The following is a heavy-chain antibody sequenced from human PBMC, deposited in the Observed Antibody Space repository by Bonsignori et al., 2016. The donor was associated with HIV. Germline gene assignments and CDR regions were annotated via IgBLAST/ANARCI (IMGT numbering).Heavy chain of an antibody. J-gene: IGHJ3*02. D-gene: IGHD1-26*01. Sequence: WIRTPQGRGLVWVSRINSDGSSTSYADSVKGRFTISRDNAKNTLYLQMNSLRAEDTAVYYCARERESGSYPPRAAFDIWGQGTMVTVSS. CDR2: INSDGSST. V-gene: IGHV3-74*01. CDR3: ARERESGSYPPRAAFDI.